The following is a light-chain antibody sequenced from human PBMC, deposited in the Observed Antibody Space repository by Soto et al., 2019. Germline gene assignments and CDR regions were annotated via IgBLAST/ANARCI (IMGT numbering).Light chain of an antibody. CDR1: QSITSSF. V-gene: IGKV3-20*01. CDR3: QQYNNWPQIT. J-gene: IGKJ5*01. Sequence: EFVLTQSPGILSLSPGERASLSCGASQSITSSFLAWYQQKPGQAPRLLIYGASRRATGIPDRFSGSGSGTDFTLTITRLEPEDFAVYYCQQYNNWPQITFGQGTRLEIK. CDR2: GAS.